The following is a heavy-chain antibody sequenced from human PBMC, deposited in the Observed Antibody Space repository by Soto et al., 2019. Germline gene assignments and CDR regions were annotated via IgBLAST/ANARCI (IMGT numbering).Heavy chain of an antibody. J-gene: IGHJ6*03. CDR3: AKVSEMGSMTEGYYYYMDV. CDR2: IIPILGIA. D-gene: IGHD3-10*01. Sequence: QVQLVQSGAEVKKSGSSVKVSCKASGGTFSNYTISWVRQAPGQGLEWMGRIIPILGIANYPQKFEGRVTITADKSTTTDYLELSSLRSEDTAMYYCAKVSEMGSMTEGYYYYMDVWGKGTTVTVSS. CDR1: GGTFSNYT. V-gene: IGHV1-69*02.